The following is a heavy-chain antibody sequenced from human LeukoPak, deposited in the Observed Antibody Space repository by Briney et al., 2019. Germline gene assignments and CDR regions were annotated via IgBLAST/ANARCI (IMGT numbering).Heavy chain of an antibody. J-gene: IGHJ4*02. D-gene: IGHD3-9*01. CDR1: GLTFSSYW. CDR3: ARDLRRYGSYSDY. Sequence: GSLRLSCAASGLTFSSYWMSWVRQAPGKGLEWVANIKQDGSEKYYVDPVKGRFTISRDNAKNSLYLQMNSLRAEDTAVYYCARDLRRYGSYSDYWGQGTLVTVSS. V-gene: IGHV3-7*01. CDR2: IKQDGSEK.